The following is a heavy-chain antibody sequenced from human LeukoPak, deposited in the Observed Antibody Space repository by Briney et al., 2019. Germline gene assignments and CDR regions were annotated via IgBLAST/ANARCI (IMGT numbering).Heavy chain of an antibody. CDR3: AKDLARPTSHRVYGLGF. CDR2: INWGSDFV. Sequence: PGGSLRLSCAVSGFSFWDYAIHWVRQAPGKGLEWVCGINWGSDFVAYADSVRGRFTISRDNANNFVYLQMSGLGPEDTALYYCAKDLARPTSHRVYGLGFWGQGTVVTVSS. D-gene: IGHD3-10*01. J-gene: IGHJ3*01. V-gene: IGHV3-9*01. CDR1: GFSFWDYA.